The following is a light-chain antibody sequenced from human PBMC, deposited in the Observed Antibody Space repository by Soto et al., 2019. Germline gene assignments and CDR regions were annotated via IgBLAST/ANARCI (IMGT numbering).Light chain of an antibody. J-gene: IGKJ4*01. CDR3: QHSHSTPLT. CDR1: HDITSF. V-gene: IGKV1-39*01. Sequence: DIQMTQSPSSLSASVGDRVTITCQASHDITSFLNWYQQKPGKAPKLLIYAASSLQSGVPSRFSGSGSGTDFTLTISSLQPEDFATYSCQHSHSTPLTFGGGTKVEIK. CDR2: AAS.